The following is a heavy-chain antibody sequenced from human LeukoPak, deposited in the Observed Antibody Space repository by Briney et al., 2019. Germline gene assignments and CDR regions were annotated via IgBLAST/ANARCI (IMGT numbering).Heavy chain of an antibody. D-gene: IGHD3/OR15-3a*01. CDR2: ISGSAGST. CDR1: GFTFSSYA. J-gene: IGHJ4*02. Sequence: GGSLRLSCAASGFTFSSYAMSWVRQAPGKGLEWVSAISGSAGSTYYADSVKGRFTISRDNSKNTLYLQMNSLRAEDTAVYCCAKVRTGHYFDYWGQGTLVTVSS. V-gene: IGHV3-23*01. CDR3: AKVRTGHYFDY.